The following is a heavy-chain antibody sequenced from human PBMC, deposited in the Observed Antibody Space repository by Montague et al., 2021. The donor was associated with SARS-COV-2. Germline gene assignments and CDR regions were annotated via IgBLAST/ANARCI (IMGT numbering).Heavy chain of an antibody. CDR3: ARGYGKLIVGDVLDF. Sequence: TLSLTCTVSGGSISSGGYYWSWIRQHPGDGLGWIGFIYHGGSTYYSPSLKGRVTMSLDTSKNQFSLNLSPVTAAGTAMYYCARGYGKLIVGDVLDFWGQGTLVTVSS. V-gene: IGHV4-31*03. CDR1: GGSISSGGYY. D-gene: IGHD1-26*01. CDR2: IYHGGST. J-gene: IGHJ4*03.